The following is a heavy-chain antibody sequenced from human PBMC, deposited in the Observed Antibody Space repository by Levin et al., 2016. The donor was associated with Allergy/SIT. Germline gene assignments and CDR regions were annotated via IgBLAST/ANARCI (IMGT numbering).Heavy chain of an antibody. CDR2: ISTNTGNP. Sequence: ASVKVSCKASRYTFTSYTMNWVRQAPGQGLEWMGWISTNTGNPTYAQGFTGRFVFSLDTSVSTAYLQISSLKAEDTAVYYCARAGLRATGWGAFDIWGQGTMVTVSS. CDR3: ARAGLRATGWGAFDI. D-gene: IGHD2-21*01. CDR1: RYTFTSYT. J-gene: IGHJ3*02. V-gene: IGHV7-4-1*02.